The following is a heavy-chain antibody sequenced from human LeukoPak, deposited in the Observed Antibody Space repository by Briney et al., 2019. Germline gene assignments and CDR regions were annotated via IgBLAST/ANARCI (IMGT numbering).Heavy chain of an antibody. CDR3: ARDVLGDWTRDFDY. V-gene: IGHV3-21*01. Sequence: GGSLRLSCAASGFTFSSYSMNWVRQAPGRGLEWVSSISSSSSYIYYADSVKGRFTISRDNAKNSLYLQMNSLRAEDTAVYYRARDVLGDWTRDFDYWGQGTLVTVSS. CDR1: GFTFSSYS. J-gene: IGHJ4*02. D-gene: IGHD3-16*01. CDR2: ISSSSSYI.